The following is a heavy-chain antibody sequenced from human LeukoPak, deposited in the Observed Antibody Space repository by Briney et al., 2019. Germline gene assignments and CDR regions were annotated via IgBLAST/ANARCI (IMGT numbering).Heavy chain of an antibody. CDR3: ARFALGPIAVAPYFDY. CDR1: GFTFSSYW. V-gene: IGHV3-7*01. J-gene: IGHJ4*02. D-gene: IGHD6-19*01. Sequence: GGSLRLPCAASGFTFSSYWMSWVRQAPGKGLEWVANIKQDGSEKYYVDSVKGRSTISRDNAKNSLYLQMNSLRAEDTAVYYCARFALGPIAVAPYFDYWGQGTLVTVSS. CDR2: IKQDGSEK.